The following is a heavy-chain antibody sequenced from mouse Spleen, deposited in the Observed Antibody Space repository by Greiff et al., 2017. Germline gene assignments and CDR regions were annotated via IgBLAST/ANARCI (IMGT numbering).Heavy chain of an antibody. CDR2: IWSGGST. CDR1: GFSLTSYG. CDR3: ARNQKSAITTAPFAY. Sequence: QVQLQQSGPGLVQPSQSLSITCTVSGFSLTSYGVHWVRQSPGKGLEWLGVIWSGGSTDYNAAFISRLSISKDNSKSQVFFKMNSLQADDTAIYYCARNQKSAITTAPFAYWGQGTLVTVSA. D-gene: IGHD1-2*01. V-gene: IGHV2-2*01. J-gene: IGHJ3*01.